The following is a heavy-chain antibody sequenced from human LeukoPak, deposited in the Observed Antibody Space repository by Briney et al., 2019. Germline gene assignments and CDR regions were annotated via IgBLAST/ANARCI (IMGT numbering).Heavy chain of an antibody. Sequence: GGSLRLSCAASGFTFSGYWMTWVRQAPGKGLEWVSGISWNSGRRGYADSVKGRFTISRDNAKTSLYLQMNSLRAEDMALYYCAKGPDYDILTPIDYWGQGTLVTVSS. CDR3: AKGPDYDILTPIDY. D-gene: IGHD3-9*01. CDR1: GFTFSGYW. J-gene: IGHJ4*02. V-gene: IGHV3-9*03. CDR2: ISWNSGRR.